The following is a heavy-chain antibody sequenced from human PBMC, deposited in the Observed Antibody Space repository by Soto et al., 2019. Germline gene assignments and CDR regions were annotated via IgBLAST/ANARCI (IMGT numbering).Heavy chain of an antibody. CDR2: IYYSGST. D-gene: IGHD3-3*01. Sequence: QLQLQESGPGLVKPSETLSLTCTVSGVSISSSSYYWGWIRQPPGKGLEWIGSIYYSGSTYYNPSLTSRVTISVDTSKNHFSRKLSSVTAADTAGYYCARHVPKDYDFWSGYSPRGYYNYMDVWGKGTTVTVSS. J-gene: IGHJ6*03. CDR3: ARHVPKDYDFWSGYSPRGYYNYMDV. V-gene: IGHV4-39*01. CDR1: GVSISSSSYY.